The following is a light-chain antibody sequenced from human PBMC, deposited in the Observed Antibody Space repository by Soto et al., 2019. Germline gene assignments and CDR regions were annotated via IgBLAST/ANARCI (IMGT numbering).Light chain of an antibody. J-gene: IGLJ1*01. V-gene: IGLV2-14*01. Sequence: QSALTQPASVSGSPGQSITISCTGTSSDVGGYNYVSWYQQHPGKAPKLMIYDVSNRPSGVSNRFSGSKSGNTASLTSSGLQAEDEADYYCSSYTSSSTRDVFGTGTKLAVL. CDR3: SSYTSSSTRDV. CDR1: SSDVGGYNY. CDR2: DVS.